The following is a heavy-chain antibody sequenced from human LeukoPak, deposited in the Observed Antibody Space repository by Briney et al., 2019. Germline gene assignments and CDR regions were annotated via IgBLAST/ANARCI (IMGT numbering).Heavy chain of an antibody. CDR3: ARDYDFWSGYYMDY. D-gene: IGHD3-3*01. CDR2: ISGSGGST. J-gene: IGHJ4*02. Sequence: GGSLRLSCAASGFTFSSYAMSWVRQAPGKGLEWVSAISGSGGSTYYADSVKGRFTISRDNSKNTLYLQMYSLRAEDTAVYYCARDYDFWSGYYMDYWGQGTLVTVSS. V-gene: IGHV3-23*01. CDR1: GFTFSSYA.